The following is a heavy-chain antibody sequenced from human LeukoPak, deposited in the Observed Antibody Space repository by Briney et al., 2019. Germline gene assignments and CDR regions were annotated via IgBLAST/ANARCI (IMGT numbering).Heavy chain of an antibody. V-gene: IGHV3-23*01. D-gene: IGHD3-22*01. CDR3: AKDPPISGYYSDY. CDR2: ITGRGGST. J-gene: IGHJ4*02. CDR1: GFTFSSYA. Sequence: GWSLTLSCAASGFTFSSYAMSWVRQAPGKGLDGASAITGRGGSTYYADSVKGRFTISRDNSKNTLYLQMNSLRAEDTAVYYCAKDPPISGYYSDYWGQGTLVTVSS.